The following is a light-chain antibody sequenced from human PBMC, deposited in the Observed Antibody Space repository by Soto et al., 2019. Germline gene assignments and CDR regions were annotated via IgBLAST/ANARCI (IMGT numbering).Light chain of an antibody. V-gene: IGLV4-69*01. CDR3: QTWGTGYVV. J-gene: IGLJ2*01. CDR2: VNSGGSH. Sequence: QSVLTQSPSASASLGASVKLTCTLSSGHSSYDIAWHQQQPDKGPRFLMTVNSGGSHNKGDGIPDRFSGSSSGAERYLTISSLPSEDEADYYCQTWGTGYVVFGGGTQLTVL. CDR1: SGHSSYD.